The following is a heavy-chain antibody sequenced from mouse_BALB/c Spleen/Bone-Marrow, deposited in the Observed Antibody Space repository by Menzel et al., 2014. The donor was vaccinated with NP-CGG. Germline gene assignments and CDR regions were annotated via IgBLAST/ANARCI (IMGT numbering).Heavy chain of an antibody. V-gene: IGHV7-3*02. D-gene: IGHD2-4*01. CDR3: ARDRGLTYFDY. CDR1: GFTFTDYY. Sequence: EVKLVESGGGLVQPGGSLRLSCTTSGFTFTDYYMSWVRPPPGKALEWLGFIRNKANGYTTEYSASVKGRFTISRDNSQSILYLQMNTLRAEDSATYYCARDRGLTYFDYWGQVTTLTVSS. CDR2: IRNKANGYTT. J-gene: IGHJ2*01.